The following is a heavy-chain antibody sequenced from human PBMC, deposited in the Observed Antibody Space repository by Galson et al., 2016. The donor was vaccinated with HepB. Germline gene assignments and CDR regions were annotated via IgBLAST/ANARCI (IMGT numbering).Heavy chain of an antibody. CDR2: ISSSSSYI. D-gene: IGHD7-27*01. CDR1: GFTFSSYS. V-gene: IGHV3-21*01. CDR3: ARDFLGIVGRYFDL. J-gene: IGHJ2*01. Sequence: SLRLSCAASGFTFSSYSMNWVRQAPGEGLEWVSSISSSSSYIYYADSVKGRFTISRGNAKNSLYLQMNSLRAEDTAVYYCARDFLGIVGRYFDLWGRGTLVTVSS.